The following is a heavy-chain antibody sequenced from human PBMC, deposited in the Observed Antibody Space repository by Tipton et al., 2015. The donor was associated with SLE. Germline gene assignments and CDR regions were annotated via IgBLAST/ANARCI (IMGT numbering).Heavy chain of an antibody. CDR1: GGSISSYY. CDR3: ARTPGGAFDI. CDR2: IYHSGST. Sequence: TLSLTCTVSGGSISSYYWGWIRQPPGKGLEWIGSIYHSGSTYYNPSLKSRVTISVDTSKNQFSLKLSSVTAADTAVYYCARTPGGAFDIWGQGTMVTVSS. D-gene: IGHD2-15*01. J-gene: IGHJ3*02. V-gene: IGHV4-38-2*02.